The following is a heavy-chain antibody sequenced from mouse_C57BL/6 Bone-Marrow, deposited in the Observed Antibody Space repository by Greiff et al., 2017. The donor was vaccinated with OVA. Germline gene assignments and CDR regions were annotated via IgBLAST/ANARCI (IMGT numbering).Heavy chain of an antibody. V-gene: IGHV14-4*01. CDR3: TTYYGSSYAWFAY. J-gene: IGHJ3*01. Sequence: EVQLQQSGAELVRPGASVKLSCTASGFNIKDDYMHWVKQRPEQGLELIGWIDPENGDTEYASKFQGKATITADTSSNTAYLQLSSLTSEDTAVYYCTTYYGSSYAWFAYWGQGTLVTVSA. CDR1: GFNIKDDY. CDR2: IDPENGDT. D-gene: IGHD1-1*01.